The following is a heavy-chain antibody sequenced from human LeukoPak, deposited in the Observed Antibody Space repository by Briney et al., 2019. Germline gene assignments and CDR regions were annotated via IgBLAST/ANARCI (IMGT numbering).Heavy chain of an antibody. Sequence: ASVKVSCKASGYTFTGYYMHWVRQAPGQGLEWMGWINPNSGGTNYAQKFQGRVIMTRDTSISTAYMELSRLRSDDTAVYYCARTRNRGYCGSTSCPNWFDPWGQGTLVTVSS. CDR1: GYTFTGYY. J-gene: IGHJ5*02. V-gene: IGHV1-2*02. CDR2: INPNSGGT. CDR3: ARTRNRGYCGSTSCPNWFDP. D-gene: IGHD2-2*01.